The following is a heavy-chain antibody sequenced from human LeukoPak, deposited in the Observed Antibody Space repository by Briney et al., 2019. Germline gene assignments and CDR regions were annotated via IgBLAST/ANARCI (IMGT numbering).Heavy chain of an antibody. CDR2: IWYDGSNK. J-gene: IGHJ6*02. D-gene: IGHD1-1*01. V-gene: IGHV3-33*01. CDR3: ARKKQTPHPPQTGTTYYYYGMDV. Sequence: GGSLRLSCAASGFTFSSYGMHWVRQAPGKGLEWVAVIWYDGSNKYYADSVKGRFTISRDNSKNTLYLQMNSLRAEDTAVYYCARKKQTPHPPQTGTTYYYYGMDVWGQGTTVTVSS. CDR1: GFTFSSYG.